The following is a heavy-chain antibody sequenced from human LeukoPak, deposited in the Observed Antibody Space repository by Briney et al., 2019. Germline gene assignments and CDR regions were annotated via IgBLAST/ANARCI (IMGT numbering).Heavy chain of an antibody. V-gene: IGHV3-49*04. CDR3: TRPRIAAAGMILDY. Sequence: PGGSLRLSCTASGFTFGGYAMSWVRQAPGKGLEWVGFIRSKAYGGTTEYAASVKGRFTISRDDSKSIAYLQMNSLKTEDTAVYYCTRPRIAAAGMILDYWGQGTLVTVSS. J-gene: IGHJ4*02. CDR1: GFTFGGYA. D-gene: IGHD6-13*01. CDR2: IRSKAYGGTT.